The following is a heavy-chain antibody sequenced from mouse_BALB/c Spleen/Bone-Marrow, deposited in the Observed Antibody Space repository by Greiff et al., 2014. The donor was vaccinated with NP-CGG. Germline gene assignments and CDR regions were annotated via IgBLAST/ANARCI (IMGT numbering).Heavy chain of an antibody. Sequence: VQLQQSGPELVKPGASVKMYCKATGYTFTDYYMDWVKQSHGESFEWIGRVNPYNGGTSYNQKFKGKATLTVDKSSSTAYMELNSLTSEDSAVYYCARSYYGNYYYAMDYWGQGTSVTVSS. CDR3: ARSYYGNYYYAMDY. D-gene: IGHD2-10*01. J-gene: IGHJ4*01. V-gene: IGHV1-19*01. CDR1: GYTFTDYY. CDR2: VNPYNGGT.